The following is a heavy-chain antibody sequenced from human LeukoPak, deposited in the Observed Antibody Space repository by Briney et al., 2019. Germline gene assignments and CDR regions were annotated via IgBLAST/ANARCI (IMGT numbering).Heavy chain of an antibody. CDR1: GLTFSTYG. J-gene: IGHJ3*02. V-gene: IGHV3-21*01. CDR3: ARHYYDSSGYYRMTAGTYAFDI. Sequence: GGTLRLSCAASGLTFSTYGMNWVRQAPGKGLEWVSSISSSSSYIYYADSVKGRFTISRDNAKNSLYLQMNSLRAEDTAVYYCARHYYDSSGYYRMTAGTYAFDIWGQGTMVTVSS. CDR2: ISSSSSYI. D-gene: IGHD3-22*01.